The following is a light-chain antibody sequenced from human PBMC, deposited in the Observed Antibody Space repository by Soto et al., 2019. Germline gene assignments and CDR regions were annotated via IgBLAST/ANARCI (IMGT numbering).Light chain of an antibody. Sequence: EVVLTQSPVTLALSPGERATLSCRASQNVDIYVAWYQQRPGQAPRLLIYDASNRATGIPARFSGSGSGTDFTLTISSLEPEDFAVYSCQQRRDWPPLTFGGGTKVEIK. J-gene: IGKJ4*01. V-gene: IGKV3-11*01. CDR2: DAS. CDR3: QQRRDWPPLT. CDR1: QNVDIY.